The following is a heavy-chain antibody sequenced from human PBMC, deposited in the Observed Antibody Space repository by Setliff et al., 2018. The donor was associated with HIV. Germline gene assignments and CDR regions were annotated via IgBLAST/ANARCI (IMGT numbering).Heavy chain of an antibody. D-gene: IGHD3-10*01. Sequence: GASVKVSCKASGYTFTTYGISWVRQAPGQGLEWMGWISVYNGNTHYGQKFQGRVIVTAETSTSTAYMELTSLRSDDAAVYYCASEGITMVRGAIIRSAFDIWGQGTMVTVSS. CDR2: ISVYNGNT. J-gene: IGHJ3*02. CDR3: ASEGITMVRGAIIRSAFDI. CDR1: GYTFTTYG. V-gene: IGHV1-18*01.